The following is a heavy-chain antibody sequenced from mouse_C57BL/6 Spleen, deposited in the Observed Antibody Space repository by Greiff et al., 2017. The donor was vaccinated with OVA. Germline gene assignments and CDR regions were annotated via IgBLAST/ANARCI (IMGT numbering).Heavy chain of an antibody. CDR1: GYSFTDYN. Sequence: EVHLVESGPELVKPGASVKISCKASGYSFTDYNMNWVKQSNGKSLEWIGVINPNYGTTSYNQKFKGKATLTVDQSSSTAYMQLNSLTSEDSAVYYCARGTTVVARFDYWGQGTTLTVSS. CDR2: INPNYGTT. CDR3: ARGTTVVARFDY. D-gene: IGHD1-1*01. V-gene: IGHV1-39*01. J-gene: IGHJ2*01.